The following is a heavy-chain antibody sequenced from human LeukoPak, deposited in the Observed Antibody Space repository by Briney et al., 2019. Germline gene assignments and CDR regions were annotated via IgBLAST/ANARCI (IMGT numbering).Heavy chain of an antibody. Sequence: GGSLRLSCAASGFTLSNYEMNWVRQAPGEGLEWVAFIRFSVNTIKYADSVKGRFTISRDNAKQSLHLQMNSLRAEDTAVYYCARDFYYSNYVNYYYYYYMDVWGKGTTVTVSS. V-gene: IGHV3-48*03. CDR1: GFTLSNYE. CDR3: ARDFYYSNYVNYYYYYYMDV. D-gene: IGHD4-11*01. J-gene: IGHJ6*03. CDR2: IRFSVNTI.